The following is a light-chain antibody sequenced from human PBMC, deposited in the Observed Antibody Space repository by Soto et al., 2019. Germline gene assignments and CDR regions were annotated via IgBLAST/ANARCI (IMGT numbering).Light chain of an antibody. CDR1: QSVTDN. CDR3: QQFNNWPRT. V-gene: IGKV3-15*01. J-gene: IGKJ1*01. CDR2: GAS. Sequence: EIEMTQSPATLSVSPGERATLSCRASQSVTDNLAWYQQKPGQAPRLLIYGASTRASGIPARFSGSGSGTDFTLTISSLQSEDFAVYYCQQFNNWPRTFGQGTKVE.